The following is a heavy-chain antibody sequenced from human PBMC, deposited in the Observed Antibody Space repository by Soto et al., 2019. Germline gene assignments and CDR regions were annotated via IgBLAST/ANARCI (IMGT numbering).Heavy chain of an antibody. V-gene: IGHV3-23*01. D-gene: IGHD3-22*01. CDR2: IIASGDIT. Sequence: GGSLRLSCVASGFTFSNYAMSWVRQAPGKGLQWVSSIIASGDITYEADSVQGRFTISRDNSKNTLYLQMNSLRAEDTAVYYCAKNRLAKSPYYHLPYCMHVWGQGTSLTV. CDR3: AKNRLAKSPYYHLPYCMHV. J-gene: IGHJ6*02. CDR1: GFTFSNYA.